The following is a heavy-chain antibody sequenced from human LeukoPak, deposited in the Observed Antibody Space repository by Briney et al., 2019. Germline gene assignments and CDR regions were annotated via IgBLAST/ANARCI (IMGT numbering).Heavy chain of an antibody. D-gene: IGHD4-11*01. CDR3: ARGRYSNYFDY. Sequence: PSETLSLTCTVSSGSISSNSYYWAWIRQPPGKGLEWIGSINCSGSTYYNPSLKSRVTMTRDTSTSTVYMELSSLRSEDTAVYYCARGRYSNYFDYWGQGTLVTVSS. CDR1: SGSISSNSYY. J-gene: IGHJ4*02. V-gene: IGHV4-39*07. CDR2: INCSGST.